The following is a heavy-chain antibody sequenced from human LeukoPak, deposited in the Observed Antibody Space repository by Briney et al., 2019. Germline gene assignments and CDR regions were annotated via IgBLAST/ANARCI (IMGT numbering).Heavy chain of an antibody. CDR2: IIPIFGTA. D-gene: IGHD3-10*01. CDR3: ASAGITMVRGVPPNYYYYYGMDV. J-gene: IGHJ6*04. V-gene: IGHV1-69*06. CDR1: GGTFSSYA. Sequence: SVKVSCKASGGTFSSYAISWVRQAPGQGLEWMGGIIPIFGTANYAQKFQGRVTITADKSTSTAYMELSSLRSEDTAVYYRASAGITMVRGVPPNYYYYYGMDVWGKGTTVTVSS.